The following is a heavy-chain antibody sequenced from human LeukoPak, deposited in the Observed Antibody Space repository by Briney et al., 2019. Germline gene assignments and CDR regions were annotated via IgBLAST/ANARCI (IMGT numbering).Heavy chain of an antibody. D-gene: IGHD3-10*01. CDR1: GYTFTGYY. Sequence: ASVKVSCKASGYTFTGYYMHWVRQAPGQGLEWMGWINPNSGGTNYAQKFQGRVTMTRDTSISTAYMELSRLRSDDTAVYYCARVYGSGSYHYYMDVWGKGTTVTVSS. CDR2: INPNSGGT. J-gene: IGHJ6*03. V-gene: IGHV1-2*02. CDR3: ARVYGSGSYHYYMDV.